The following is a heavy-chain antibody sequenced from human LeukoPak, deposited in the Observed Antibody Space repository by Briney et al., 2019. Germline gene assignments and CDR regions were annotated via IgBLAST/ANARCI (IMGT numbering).Heavy chain of an antibody. V-gene: IGHV4-4*07. CDR3: ARDLGRKSIQY. CDR1: GGSISNYY. D-gene: IGHD2-21*01. Sequence: SETLSLTCSVSGGSISNYYWGWIRQPAGKGLEWIGRIYSSGSTNYNPSLKSRVTMSVDTSKNQFSLKLSSVTAADTAVYYCARDLGRKSIQYWGQGTLVSVSS. CDR2: IYSSGST. J-gene: IGHJ4*02.